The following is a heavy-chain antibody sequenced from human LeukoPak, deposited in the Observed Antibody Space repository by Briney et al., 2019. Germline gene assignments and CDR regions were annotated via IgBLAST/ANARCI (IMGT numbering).Heavy chain of an antibody. D-gene: IGHD2-2*01. CDR2: ISSSGSTI. Sequence: LSLTCAVYGGSFSGYYMSWIRQAPGKGLEWVSYISSSGSTIYYADSVKGRFTISRDNAKNSLYLQMNSLRAEDTAVYYCARVGIVVVPAAMDYYGMDVWGQGTTVTVSS. J-gene: IGHJ6*02. CDR1: GGSFSGYY. V-gene: IGHV3-11*01. CDR3: ARVGIVVVPAAMDYYGMDV.